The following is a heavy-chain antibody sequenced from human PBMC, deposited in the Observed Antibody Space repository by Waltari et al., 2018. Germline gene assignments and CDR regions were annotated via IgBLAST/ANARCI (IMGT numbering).Heavy chain of an antibody. D-gene: IGHD5-12*01. Sequence: QVQLQQWGAGLLKPSKTLSLTCAVYGGSFSGYYWSWIRQPPGTGLEGIGEINHSGSTNYNPTLKSRVTISVDTSKNQFSMKLSSVTAADTAVYYGARAVVRTHGYNYGRYYYGMDVWGQGTTVTVSS. CDR2: INHSGST. V-gene: IGHV4-34*01. CDR3: ARAVVRTHGYNYGRYYYGMDV. CDR1: GGSFSGYY. J-gene: IGHJ6*02.